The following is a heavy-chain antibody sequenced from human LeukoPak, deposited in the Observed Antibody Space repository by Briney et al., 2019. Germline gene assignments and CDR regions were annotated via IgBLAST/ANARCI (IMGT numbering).Heavy chain of an antibody. CDR3: ARLRGGYSYDYSGPTLDY. V-gene: IGHV4-59*08. Sequence: SETLSLTCTVSGGPISNYYWSWIRQPPRKGLEWIGYIYYSGSTNYNPSLKSRVTISLDTSKNQFSLKLSSVTAADTAVYYCARLRGGYSYDYSGPTLDYWGQGTLVTVSS. D-gene: IGHD5-18*01. CDR2: IYYSGST. CDR1: GGPISNYY. J-gene: IGHJ4*02.